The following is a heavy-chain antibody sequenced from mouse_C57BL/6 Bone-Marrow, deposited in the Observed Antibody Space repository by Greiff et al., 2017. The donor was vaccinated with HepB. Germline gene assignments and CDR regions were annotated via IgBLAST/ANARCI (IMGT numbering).Heavy chain of an antibody. J-gene: IGHJ3*01. CDR1: GYTFTSYW. CDR2: INPSNGGT. Sequence: VKLMESGTELVKPGASVKLSCKASGYTFTSYWMHWVKQRPGQGLEWIGNINPSNGGTNYNEKFKSKATLTVDKSSSTAYMQLSSLTSEDSAVYYCASENDGYYVTFLFAYWGQGTLVTVSA. D-gene: IGHD2-3*01. V-gene: IGHV1-53*01. CDR3: ASENDGYYVTFLFAY.